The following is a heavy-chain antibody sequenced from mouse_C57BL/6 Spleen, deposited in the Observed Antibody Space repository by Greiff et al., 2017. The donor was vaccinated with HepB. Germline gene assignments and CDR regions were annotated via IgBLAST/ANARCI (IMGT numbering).Heavy chain of an antibody. V-gene: IGHV1-81*01. Sequence: QVQLQQSGAELARPGASVKLSCKASGYTFTSYGISWVKQRTGQGLEWIGEIYPRSGNTYYNEKFKGKATLTADKSSSTAYMELRSLTSEDSAVYFCARCDTTVKKDFDYWGQGTTLTVSS. CDR1: GYTFTSYG. CDR2: IYPRSGNT. J-gene: IGHJ2*01. CDR3: ARCDTTVKKDFDY. D-gene: IGHD1-1*01.